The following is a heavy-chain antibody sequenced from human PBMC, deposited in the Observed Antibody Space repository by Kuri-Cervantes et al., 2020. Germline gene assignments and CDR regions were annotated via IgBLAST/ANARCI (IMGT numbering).Heavy chain of an antibody. V-gene: IGHV3-30*18. CDR2: ISYDGSNK. CDR1: GFTFSSYG. CDR3: AKGFGPSYFDY. Sequence: GESLKISCAASGFTFSSYGMHWVRQAPGKGLEWVAVISYDGSNKYYADSVKGRFTISRDNSKNTLYLQMNSLRAEDTAVYYCAKGFGPSYFDYWGQGTLVTVSS. J-gene: IGHJ4*02. D-gene: IGHD3-10*01.